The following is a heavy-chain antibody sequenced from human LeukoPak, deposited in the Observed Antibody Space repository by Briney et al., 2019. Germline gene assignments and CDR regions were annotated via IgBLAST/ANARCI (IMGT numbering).Heavy chain of an antibody. CDR3: ARALLSGPVGGMDV. D-gene: IGHD3-10*01. CDR2: IRYDGSNK. V-gene: IGHV3-30*02. CDR1: GFTFSSYW. J-gene: IGHJ6*04. Sequence: GGSLRLSCAASGFTFSSYWVHWVRQAPGKGLEWVAFIRYDGSNKYYADSVKGRFTISRDNSKNTLYLQMKSLRAEDTAVYYCARALLSGPVGGMDVWGKGTTVTVSS.